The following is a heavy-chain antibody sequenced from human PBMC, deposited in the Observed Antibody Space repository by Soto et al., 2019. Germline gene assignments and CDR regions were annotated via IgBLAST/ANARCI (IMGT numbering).Heavy chain of an antibody. D-gene: IGHD3-9*01. CDR2: IYYSGST. CDR1: GGSVSSGSYY. V-gene: IGHV4-61*01. CDR3: ARTPSRLVTNFDY. J-gene: IGHJ4*02. Sequence: SETLSLTCTVSGGSVSSGSYYWSWIRQPPGKGLEWIGYIYYSGSTNYNPSLKSRVTISVDTSKNQFSLKLSSVTAADTAVYYCARTPSRLVTNFDYWGQGTLVTVSS.